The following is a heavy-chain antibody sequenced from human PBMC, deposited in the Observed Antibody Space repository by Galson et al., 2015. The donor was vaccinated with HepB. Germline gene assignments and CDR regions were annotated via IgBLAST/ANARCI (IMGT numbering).Heavy chain of an antibody. V-gene: IGHV1-69*13. CDR1: GGSFSFYA. CDR3: ARGDVTGTTRYYYYGMDV. CDR2: IIPIFGAT. Sequence: SVKVSCKASGGSFSFYAFTWVRQAPGQGLEWVGGIIPIFGATNYTQKLQGRVTITADESTSTAYMELSRLRSEDTGVYFCARGDVTGTTRYYYYGMDVWGQGTTVIVSS. D-gene: IGHD1-7*01. J-gene: IGHJ6*02.